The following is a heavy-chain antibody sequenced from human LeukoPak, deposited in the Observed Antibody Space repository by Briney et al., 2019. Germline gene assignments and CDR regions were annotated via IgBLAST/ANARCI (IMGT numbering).Heavy chain of an antibody. CDR3: ARIIYYYDSSGYLGLDY. V-gene: IGHV3-48*01. Sequence: QSGGSLRLSCAAPGFTFSSYEMNWVRQAPGKGLEWVSYISSSSSTIYYADSVKGRFTISRDNAKNSLYLQMNSLRAEDTAVYYCARIIYYYDSSGYLGLDYWGQGTLVTVSS. CDR1: GFTFSSYE. D-gene: IGHD3-22*01. J-gene: IGHJ4*02. CDR2: ISSSSSTI.